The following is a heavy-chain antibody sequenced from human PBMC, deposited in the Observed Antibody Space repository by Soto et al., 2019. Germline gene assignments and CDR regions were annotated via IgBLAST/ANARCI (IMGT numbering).Heavy chain of an antibody. CDR2: IQYSGRT. J-gene: IGHJ4*02. CDR1: GGSISTTTYY. V-gene: IGHV4-39*01. Sequence: QLQMQESGPGLVKPSETLSLTCTVSGGSISTTTYYWGWIRQPPGKVLEWIGSIQYSGRTYYKPSLKSRLPLAVDTPKDRFSLKLSSVPAADRAEYYCARHPDLDYWGQGTLVTVSA. CDR3: ARHPDLDY.